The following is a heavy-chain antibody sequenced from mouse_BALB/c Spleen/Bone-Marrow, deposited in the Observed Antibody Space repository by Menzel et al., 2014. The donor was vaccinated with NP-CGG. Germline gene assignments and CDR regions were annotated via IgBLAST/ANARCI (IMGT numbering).Heavy chain of an antibody. J-gene: IGHJ3*01. CDR2: IWRGGNT. CDR3: ARNLGDGYSFAY. CDR1: GFSLTSYG. Sequence: VHLVESGPGLVQPSQRLSITCTVSGFSLTSYGVHWVRQSPGKGLEWLGVIWRGGNTDYNAAFISRLSISKDNSKSQVFFKMNSLQANDTAIYYCARNLGDGYSFAYWGQGTLVTVSA. D-gene: IGHD2-3*01. V-gene: IGHV2-2*02.